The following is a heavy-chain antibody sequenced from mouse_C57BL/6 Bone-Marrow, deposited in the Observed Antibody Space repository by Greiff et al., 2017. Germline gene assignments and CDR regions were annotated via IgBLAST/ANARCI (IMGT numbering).Heavy chain of an antibody. CDR2: IYPGDGDT. V-gene: IGHV1-80*01. D-gene: IGHD2-1*01. CDR3: ARVYYGNFYAMDY. Sequence: VKLMESGAELVKPGASVKISCKASGYAFSSYWMNWVKQRPGKGLEWIGQIYPGDGDTNYNGKFKGKATLTADKSSSTAYMQLSSLTSEDSAVYFCARVYYGNFYAMDYWGQGTSVTVSS. CDR1: GYAFSSYW. J-gene: IGHJ4*01.